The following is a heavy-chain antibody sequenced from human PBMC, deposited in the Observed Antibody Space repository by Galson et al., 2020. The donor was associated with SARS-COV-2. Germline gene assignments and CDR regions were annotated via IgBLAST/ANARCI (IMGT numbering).Heavy chain of an antibody. Sequence: NSGGSLRLSCAASGFPFSTYSMNWVRLAPGKALEWVSSISTSSSYTYYVDSVKGRFSISRDNPRNSLYLQMNSLRAEDTAVYYCARDEGIRGYNYGRLYYGMDVWGQGTTVTVSS. CDR1: GFPFSTYS. V-gene: IGHV3-21*01. CDR2: ISTSSSYT. CDR3: ARDEGIRGYNYGRLYYGMDV. J-gene: IGHJ6*02. D-gene: IGHD5-18*01.